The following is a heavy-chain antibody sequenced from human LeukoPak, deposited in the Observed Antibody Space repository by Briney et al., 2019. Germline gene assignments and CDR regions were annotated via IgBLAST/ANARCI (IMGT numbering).Heavy chain of an antibody. Sequence: SETLSLTCAVYGGSFSDYYWSWIRQPPGKGLEWIGEINHSGSTNYNPSLKSRVTISVDTSKNQFSLKLSSVTAADTAVYYCARGAGEQPDPLDYWGQGTLVTVSS. CDR3: ARGAGEQPDPLDY. D-gene: IGHD3-16*01. V-gene: IGHV4-34*01. CDR1: GGSFSDYY. J-gene: IGHJ4*02. CDR2: INHSGST.